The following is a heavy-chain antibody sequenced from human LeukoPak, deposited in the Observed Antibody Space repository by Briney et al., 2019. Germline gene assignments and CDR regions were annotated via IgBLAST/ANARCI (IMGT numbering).Heavy chain of an antibody. Sequence: ASVKVSCKASGYTFTGYYMHWVRQAPGQGLEWMGWINPNSGGTNYAQKFQGRVTMTRDTSISTAYMELCRLRSDDTAVYYCARENCSSTSCYGNFDYWGQGTLVTVSS. CDR3: ARENCSSTSCYGNFDY. J-gene: IGHJ4*02. CDR1: GYTFTGYY. V-gene: IGHV1-2*02. CDR2: INPNSGGT. D-gene: IGHD2-2*01.